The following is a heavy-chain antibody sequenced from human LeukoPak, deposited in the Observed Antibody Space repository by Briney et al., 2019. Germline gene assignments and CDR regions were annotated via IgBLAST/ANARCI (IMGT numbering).Heavy chain of an antibody. D-gene: IGHD5-18*01. CDR2: ISWNSGSI. J-gene: IGHJ4*02. Sequence: PGGSLRLSCAASGFTFDDYAMHWVRQAPGKGLEWVSGISWNSGSIGYADSVKGRFTISRDNAKNSLYLQMNSLRAEDTALYYCAKDLGSYGSLQYYFDYWGQGTLVTVSS. CDR1: GFTFDDYA. CDR3: AKDLGSYGSLQYYFDY. V-gene: IGHV3-9*01.